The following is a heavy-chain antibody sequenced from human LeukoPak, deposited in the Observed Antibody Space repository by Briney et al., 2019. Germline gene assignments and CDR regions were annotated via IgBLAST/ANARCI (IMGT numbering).Heavy chain of an antibody. CDR1: GFTFSSYA. CDR3: AREPKL. V-gene: IGHV3-30-3*01. J-gene: IGHJ3*01. Sequence: GGSLRLSCAASGFTFSSYAMHWVRQAPGKGLGWVAVMSFDGSNKYYAESVKGRSTISRDNSKNTLFLQVNSLIDEDTAVYYCAREPKLWGQGTMVIVSS. CDR2: MSFDGSNK.